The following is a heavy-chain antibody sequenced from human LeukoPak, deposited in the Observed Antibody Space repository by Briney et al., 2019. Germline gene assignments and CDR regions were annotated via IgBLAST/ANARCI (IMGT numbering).Heavy chain of an antibody. CDR2: ISSSSSYI. CDR1: EFTFSSYW. Sequence: KTGGSLRLSCAASEFTFSSYWMSWVRQAPGKGLEWVSSISSSSSYIYYADSVKGRFTISRDNAKNSLYLQMNSLRAEDTAVYYCARDHYGDPSGAFDIWGQGTMVTVSS. D-gene: IGHD4-17*01. V-gene: IGHV3-21*01. J-gene: IGHJ3*02. CDR3: ARDHYGDPSGAFDI.